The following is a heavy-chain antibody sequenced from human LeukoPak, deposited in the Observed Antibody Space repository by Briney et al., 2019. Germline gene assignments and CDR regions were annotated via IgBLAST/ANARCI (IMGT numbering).Heavy chain of an antibody. Sequence: GGSLRLSCAASGFIFSNSAMNWVRQAPGKGLEWVAFIRYDGSNKYYADSVKGRFTISRDNSKNTLYLQMNSLRAEDTAVYYCAKEKSTMVRGVIISPSFDYWGQGTLVTVSS. V-gene: IGHV3-30*02. CDR3: AKEKSTMVRGVIISPSFDY. J-gene: IGHJ4*02. CDR1: GFIFSNSA. CDR2: IRYDGSNK. D-gene: IGHD3-10*01.